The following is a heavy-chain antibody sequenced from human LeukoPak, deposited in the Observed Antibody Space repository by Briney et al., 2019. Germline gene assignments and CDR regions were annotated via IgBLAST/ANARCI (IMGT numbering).Heavy chain of an antibody. CDR1: GFTFSSYA. CDR3: AKWGAAYDFWSGYLPSWFDP. V-gene: IGHV3-23*01. D-gene: IGHD3-3*01. CDR2: ISGSGGST. J-gene: IGHJ5*02. Sequence: GGSLRLSCAASGFTFSSYAMSWVRQAPGKGLEWVSAISGSGGSTYYADSVKGRFTISRDNSKNTLYLQMNSLRAEDTAVYYCAKWGAAYDFWSGYLPSWFDPWGQGTLVTVSS.